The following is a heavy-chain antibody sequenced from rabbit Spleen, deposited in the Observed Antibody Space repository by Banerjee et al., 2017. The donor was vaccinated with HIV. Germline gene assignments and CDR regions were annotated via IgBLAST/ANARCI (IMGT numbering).Heavy chain of an antibody. D-gene: IGHD8-1*01. CDR3: ARNLEYYAGSSYLDL. V-gene: IGHV1S45*01. Sequence: QEQLVESGGGLVRPEGSLKLSCKASGFSFSSSYWICWVRQAPGKGLEWIACIEAGSSGFTSFASWAQGRFTISRSAILNTVDLKMTSLTVADTATYFCARNLEYYAGSSYLDLWGPGTLVTVS. CDR2: IEAGSSGFT. J-gene: IGHJ4*01. CDR1: GFSFSSSYW.